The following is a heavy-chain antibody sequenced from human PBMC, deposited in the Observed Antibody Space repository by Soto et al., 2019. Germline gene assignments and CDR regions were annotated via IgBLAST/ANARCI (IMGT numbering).Heavy chain of an antibody. CDR2: IYYSGST. Sequence: SETPSLTWTVSCGSISSSSYYWGWIRQPPGKGLEWIGSIYYSGSTYYNPSLKSRVTISVDTSKTQFSLKLSSVTAADTAVYYCARRSYSSKARFDPWGQGTLVTVSS. V-gene: IGHV4-39*01. CDR1: CGSISSSSYY. J-gene: IGHJ5*02. D-gene: IGHD6-13*01. CDR3: ARRSYSSKARFDP.